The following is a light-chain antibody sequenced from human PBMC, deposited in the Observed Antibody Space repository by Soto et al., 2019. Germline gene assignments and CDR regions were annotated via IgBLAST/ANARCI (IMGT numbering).Light chain of an antibody. CDR1: SGHSSYA. Sequence: QAVVTQSPSASASLGASVKLTCTLSSGHSSYAIAWHQQQPEKGPRYLMKLNSDGRHIKGDGIPDRFSGSSSGAERYLTISSLQSEDEAYYYCQTWGTGIQVFGGGTKVTVL. J-gene: IGLJ3*02. CDR2: LNSDGRH. V-gene: IGLV4-69*01. CDR3: QTWGTGIQV.